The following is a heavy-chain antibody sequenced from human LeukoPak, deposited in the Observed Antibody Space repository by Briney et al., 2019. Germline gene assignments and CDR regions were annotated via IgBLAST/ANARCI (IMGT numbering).Heavy chain of an antibody. Sequence: PSETLSLTCTVSGGSISSYYWSRIRQPPGKGLEWIGYIYYSGSTNYNPSLKSRVTISVDTSKNQFSLKLSSVTAADTAVYYCARRGRALYCSGGSCYDYWGQGTLVTVS. CDR3: ARRGRALYCSGGSCYDY. J-gene: IGHJ4*02. CDR2: IYYSGST. CDR1: GGSISSYY. D-gene: IGHD2-15*01. V-gene: IGHV4-59*01.